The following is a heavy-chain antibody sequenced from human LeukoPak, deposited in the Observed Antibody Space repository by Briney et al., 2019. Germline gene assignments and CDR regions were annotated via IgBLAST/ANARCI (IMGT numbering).Heavy chain of an antibody. CDR1: GFTFSDYS. J-gene: IGHJ4*02. Sequence: GGSLRLSCSVSGFTFSDYSMGWVRQAPGKGLEWVANVEDGGIEKEYVDSVKGRFTISRDDAENLLHLQMNSLRAEDTALYFCARWRGAQSEFDFWGQGTQVIVSS. D-gene: IGHD3-3*01. CDR2: VEDGGIEK. V-gene: IGHV3-7*01. CDR3: ARWRGAQSEFDF.